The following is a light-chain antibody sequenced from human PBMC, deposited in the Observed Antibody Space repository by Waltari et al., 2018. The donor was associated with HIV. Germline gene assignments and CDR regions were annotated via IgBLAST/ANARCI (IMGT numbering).Light chain of an antibody. Sequence: QSVLTQPPSASGTPGQRVTISCSGSSSNIGSHYVFWYQQLPGTAPKLVIYRNNQRPSGVPDRFSGSKSGTSASLAISGLRSEDEAEYYCAAWDDSLRGLVFGGGTKLTVL. CDR2: RNN. J-gene: IGLJ3*02. CDR3: AAWDDSLRGLV. CDR1: SSNIGSHY. V-gene: IGLV1-47*01.